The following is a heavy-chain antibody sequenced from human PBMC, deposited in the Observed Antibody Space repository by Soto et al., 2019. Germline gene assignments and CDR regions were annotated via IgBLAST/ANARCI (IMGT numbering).Heavy chain of an antibody. CDR3: ARVIAARPGGYYYGMDV. Sequence: QVQLVESGGGVVQPGRSLRLSCAASGFTFSSYAMHWVRQAPGKGLEWVAVISYDGSNKYYADSVKGRFTISRDNSKNTLYLQMNSLRAEDTAVYYCARVIAARPGGYYYGMDVW. D-gene: IGHD6-6*01. CDR2: ISYDGSNK. V-gene: IGHV3-30-3*01. J-gene: IGHJ6*01. CDR1: GFTFSSYA.